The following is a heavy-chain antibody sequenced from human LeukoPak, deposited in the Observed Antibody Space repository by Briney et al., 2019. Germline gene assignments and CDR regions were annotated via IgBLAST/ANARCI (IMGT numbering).Heavy chain of an antibody. Sequence: PGGSPRLSCAASGFTFSSYSMNWVRQAPGEGLEWVSSISSSSSYIYYADSVKGRFTISRDNAKNSLYLQMNSLRAEDTAVYYCAREAIVGPTDDGFDIWGQGTMVTVSS. V-gene: IGHV3-21*01. CDR2: ISSSSSYI. CDR3: AREAIVGPTDDGFDI. J-gene: IGHJ3*02. D-gene: IGHD1-26*01. CDR1: GFTFSSYS.